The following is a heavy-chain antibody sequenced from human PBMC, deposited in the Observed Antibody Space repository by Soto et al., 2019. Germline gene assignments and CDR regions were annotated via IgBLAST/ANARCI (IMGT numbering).Heavy chain of an antibody. CDR3: ATELGDFWSGYSGLYGMDV. Sequence: PGGALRLSCAASGLTFSSYSRNWVLKAPGKGLEWVSSISSSSSYIYYADSVKGRFTISRDNAKNSLYLQMNSLRAEDTAVYYCATELGDFWSGYSGLYGMDVWGQGTTVTVSS. J-gene: IGHJ6*02. V-gene: IGHV3-21*01. D-gene: IGHD3-3*01. CDR1: GLTFSSYS. CDR2: ISSSSSYI.